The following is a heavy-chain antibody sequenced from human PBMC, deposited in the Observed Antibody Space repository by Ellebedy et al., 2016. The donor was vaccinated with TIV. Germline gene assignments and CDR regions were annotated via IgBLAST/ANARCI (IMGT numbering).Heavy chain of an antibody. CDR3: GTLATTFDY. J-gene: IGHJ4*02. CDR1: GFMFADYA. V-gene: IGHV3-9*01. D-gene: IGHD5-24*01. CDR2: ISWHSGTI. Sequence: SLKISCAASGFMFADYAMHWVRQAPGKGLEWVSGISWHSGTIGYADSVKGRFTISRANAKNSLYLQMNSLRGKDTAVYYCGTLATTFDYWGQGTLVTVSS.